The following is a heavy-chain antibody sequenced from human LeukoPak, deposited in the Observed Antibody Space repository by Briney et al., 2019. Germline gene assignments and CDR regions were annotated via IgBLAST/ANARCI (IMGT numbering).Heavy chain of an antibody. CDR1: GFTFSSYA. Sequence: GGSLRLSCAASGFTFSSYAMSWVRQAPGKGLEWVSAIRDSGSSTHYADSVKGRFTTSRDNSKNTLFLQMNSLRAEDTAIYYCAKYGPQDSGSSHFDYWGQGALVTVSS. CDR2: IRDSGSST. J-gene: IGHJ4*02. D-gene: IGHD1-26*01. CDR3: AKYGPQDSGSSHFDY. V-gene: IGHV3-23*01.